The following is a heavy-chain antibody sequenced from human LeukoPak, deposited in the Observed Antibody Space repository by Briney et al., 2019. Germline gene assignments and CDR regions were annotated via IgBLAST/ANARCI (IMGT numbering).Heavy chain of an antibody. D-gene: IGHD3-22*01. V-gene: IGHV4-39*07. Sequence: NPSETLSLTCTVSGDPISTSKSYWGWIRQPPGKGLEWIGSIYYSGNTYYNASLKSRVAISVDTSKNQFSLKLRSVTAADTAVYYCARVGGITMIVVLITDAFDIWGQGTMVTVSS. CDR2: IYYSGNT. J-gene: IGHJ3*02. CDR3: ARVGGITMIVVLITDAFDI. CDR1: GDPISTSKSY.